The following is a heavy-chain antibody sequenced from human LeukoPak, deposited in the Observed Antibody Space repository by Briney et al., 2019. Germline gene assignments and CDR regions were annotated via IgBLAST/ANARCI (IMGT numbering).Heavy chain of an antibody. J-gene: IGHJ5*02. CDR2: IIPIFGTA. CDR3: ATYPSSSWSNWFDP. V-gene: IGHV1-69*06. CDR1: GGTFSSYA. Sequence: ASVKVSCKASGGTFSSYAISWVRQAPGQGLEWMGGIIPIFGTANYAQKFQGRVTITADKSTSTAYMELSSLRSEDTAVYYCATYPSSSWSNWFDPWGQGTLVTVSS. D-gene: IGHD6-13*01.